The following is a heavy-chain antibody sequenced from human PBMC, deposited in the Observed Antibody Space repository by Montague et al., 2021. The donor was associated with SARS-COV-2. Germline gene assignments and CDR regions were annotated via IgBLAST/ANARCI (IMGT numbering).Heavy chain of an antibody. CDR1: GGSITSSSYY. D-gene: IGHD3-9*01. Sequence: SETLSLTCTVSGGSITSSSYYWGWIRQPPGKGLEWIGSIYYSGSTYYNPSLKSRVTISVDTSKNQFSLKLSSVSAADTAVYYCARRVTGGYFDGKLDGMDVWGQGTTVTVSS. CDR3: ARRVTGGYFDGKLDGMDV. CDR2: IYYSGST. J-gene: IGHJ6*02. V-gene: IGHV4-39*01.